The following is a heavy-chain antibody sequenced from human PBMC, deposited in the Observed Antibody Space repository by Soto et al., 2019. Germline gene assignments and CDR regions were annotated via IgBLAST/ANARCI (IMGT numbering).Heavy chain of an antibody. Sequence: QVQLVESGGGVVQPGRSLRLSCEASGFTFSNYGMHWVRQAPGKGLEWVAVIMYDESNKYYAASVKGRFTISRDNSKNTLYLQLNSLRPEDTAVYYCAKDVPGYIFATLDYWGLGTLVTVSS. V-gene: IGHV3-33*06. CDR3: AKDVPGYIFATLDY. CDR2: IMYDESNK. CDR1: GFTFSNYG. J-gene: IGHJ4*02. D-gene: IGHD2-15*01.